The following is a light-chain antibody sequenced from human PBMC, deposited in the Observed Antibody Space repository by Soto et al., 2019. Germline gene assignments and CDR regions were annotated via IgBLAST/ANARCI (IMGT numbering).Light chain of an antibody. CDR3: KQCYIPPWT. J-gene: IGKJ1*01. V-gene: IGKV4-1*01. Sequence: DIVMTQSPASLAVSLGERAAIKCKSSQSVLVSSMNENCLGWYQQKPGQPPKLLIYWASTRASGVPDRFSGSGSGTDFTLTITNLQAEDVALYDCKQCYIPPWTFGHGTKVEIK. CDR2: WAS. CDR1: QSVLVSSMNENC.